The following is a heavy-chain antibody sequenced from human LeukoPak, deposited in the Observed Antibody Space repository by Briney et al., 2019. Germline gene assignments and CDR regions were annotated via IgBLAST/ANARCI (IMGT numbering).Heavy chain of an antibody. CDR2: IYYSGST. CDR3: ARGSIAARRAFDI. Sequence: SETLSLTCTVSGGSISSYYWSWIRQPPGKGLEWIGYIYYSGSTNYNPSLKSRVTISADTSKNQFSLKLSSVTAADSAVYYCARGSIAARRAFDIWGQGTMVTVSS. D-gene: IGHD6-6*01. V-gene: IGHV4-59*01. J-gene: IGHJ3*02. CDR1: GGSISSYY.